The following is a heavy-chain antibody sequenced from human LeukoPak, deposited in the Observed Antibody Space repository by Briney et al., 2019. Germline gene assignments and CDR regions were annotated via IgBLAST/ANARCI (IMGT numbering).Heavy chain of an antibody. CDR1: GYTFTGYY. Sequence: ASVKVSCKASGYTFTGYYMHWVRQAPGQGHEWMGWINPNSGGTNYAQKFQGRVTMTRDTSISTAYMELSRLRSDDTAVYYCARDLVSGLPQFQHWGQGTLVTVSS. V-gene: IGHV1-2*02. J-gene: IGHJ1*01. D-gene: IGHD3-9*01. CDR3: ARDLVSGLPQFQH. CDR2: INPNSGGT.